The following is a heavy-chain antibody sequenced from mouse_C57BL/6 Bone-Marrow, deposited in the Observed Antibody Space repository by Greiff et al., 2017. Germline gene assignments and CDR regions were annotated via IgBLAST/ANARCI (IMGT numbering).Heavy chain of an antibody. J-gene: IGHJ1*03. CDR2: IHPNSGST. Sequence: QVQLQQPGAELVKPGASVKLSCKASGYTFTSYWMHWVKQRPGQGLEWIGMIHPNSGSTNYNEKFKSKATLTVDKSSSTAYMQLSSLTSEDSAVYYCARKRWLIREWYFDVWGTGTTVTVSS. V-gene: IGHV1-64*01. D-gene: IGHD2-3*01. CDR1: GYTFTSYW. CDR3: ARKRWLIREWYFDV.